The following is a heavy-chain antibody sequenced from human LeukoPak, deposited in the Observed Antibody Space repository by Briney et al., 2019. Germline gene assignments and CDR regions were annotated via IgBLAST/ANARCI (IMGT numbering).Heavy chain of an antibody. V-gene: IGHV3-23*01. D-gene: IGHD3-10*01. Sequence: GGTLRLSCVASGFTFSSYGMSWVRQAPGKGLEWVSSISGRGGSIYYADSVKGRFTISRDNSKNTLYLQMNSLRAEDTAVYYCAKDPRVRGVSQKQHYYYYYMDVWGKGTTVTISS. J-gene: IGHJ6*03. CDR1: GFTFSSYG. CDR2: ISGRGGSI. CDR3: AKDPRVRGVSQKQHYYYYYMDV.